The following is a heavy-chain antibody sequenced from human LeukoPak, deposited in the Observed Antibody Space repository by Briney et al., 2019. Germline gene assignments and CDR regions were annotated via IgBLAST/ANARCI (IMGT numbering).Heavy chain of an antibody. CDR3: ARGYSYGSLVTYYYYMDV. J-gene: IGHJ6*03. CDR1: GGSFSGYY. D-gene: IGHD5-18*01. CDR2: INHSGST. Sequence: PSETLSLTCAVYGGSFSGYYWSWIRPPPGKGVGWVVEINHSGSTNYNPSLKSRVTISVDTSKNQFSLKLSSVTAADTAVYYCARGYSYGSLVTYYYYMDVWGKGTTVTVSS. V-gene: IGHV4-34*01.